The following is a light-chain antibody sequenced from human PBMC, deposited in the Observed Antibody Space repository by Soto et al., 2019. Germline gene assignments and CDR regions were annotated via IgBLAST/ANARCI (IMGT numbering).Light chain of an antibody. CDR2: DNN. CDR1: SSNIGNNY. CDR3: GTWDSRLRSWV. J-gene: IGLJ3*02. Sequence: QSALTQPPSVSAAPGQKVTISCSGSSSNIGNNYVSWYQQLPGTAPKLLIYDNNKRPSGIPDRFSGSKSGTSATLGITGLQTGDAADYYCGTWDSRLRSWVFGGGTMLTVL. V-gene: IGLV1-51*01.